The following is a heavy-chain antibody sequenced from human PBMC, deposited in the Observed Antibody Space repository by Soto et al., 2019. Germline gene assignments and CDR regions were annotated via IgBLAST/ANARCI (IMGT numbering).Heavy chain of an antibody. V-gene: IGHV1-2*02. CDR1: GYTFTGYY. D-gene: IGHD6-19*01. CDR2: INPNSGGT. CDR3: AREYSSGFLPSDY. Sequence: SVKVSCKASGYTFTGYYMHWVRQAPGQGLEWMGWINPNSGGTNYAQKFQGRVTMTRDTSISTAYMELSRLRSDDTAVYYCAREYSSGFLPSDYWGQGTLVTVSS. J-gene: IGHJ4*02.